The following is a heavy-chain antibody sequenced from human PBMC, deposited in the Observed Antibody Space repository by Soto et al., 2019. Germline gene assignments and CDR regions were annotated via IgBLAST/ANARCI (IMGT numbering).Heavy chain of an antibody. V-gene: IGHV1-18*01. Sequence: QVQLVQSGDEVKKPGASVKVSCKASGYIFVNYGIAWVRQAPGQGLEWMGWISPYTGNTHSATKVQGRLTMTTDTSTSTAYMDLGSLTSDDSAVYYCVMVDNYVTPSPQDVWGQGTTVTVSS. J-gene: IGHJ6*02. CDR1: GYIFVNYG. D-gene: IGHD3-16*01. CDR3: VMVDNYVTPSPQDV. CDR2: ISPYTGNT.